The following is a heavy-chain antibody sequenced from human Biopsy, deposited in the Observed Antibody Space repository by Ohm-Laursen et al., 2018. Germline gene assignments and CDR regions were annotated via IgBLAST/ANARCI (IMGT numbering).Heavy chain of an antibody. D-gene: IGHD6-13*01. CDR3: AKDRYPSSWHYYYGMDV. J-gene: IGHJ6*02. V-gene: IGHV3-21*04. CDR1: GFTFSGFS. Sequence: SLRLSCAATGFTFSGFSMNWVRQAPGKGLEWVSSISASGNHIYYTDSVKGRFTISRDNAKNSLYLQMNSLRSEDTALYYCAKDRYPSSWHYYYGMDVWGQGTTVTASS. CDR2: ISASGNHI.